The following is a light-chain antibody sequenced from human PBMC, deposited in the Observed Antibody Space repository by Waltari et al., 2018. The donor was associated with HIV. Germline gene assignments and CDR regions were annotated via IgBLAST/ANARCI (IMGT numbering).Light chain of an antibody. CDR3: SSYANKNGFYVV. V-gene: IGLV2-8*01. J-gene: IGLJ2*01. CDR2: EVT. CDR1: NSDIVGYIY. Sequence: QSALTQPPSASGSLGQSLTISCTGTNSDIVGYIYVSCYQQHPGKAPKLVISEVTKRPSGVPDRFSGSKSGTTASLTVSGLQADDEADYYCSSYANKNGFYVVFGGGTRLTVL.